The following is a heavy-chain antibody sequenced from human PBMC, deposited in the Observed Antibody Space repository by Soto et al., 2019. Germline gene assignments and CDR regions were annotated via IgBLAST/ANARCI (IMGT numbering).Heavy chain of an antibody. D-gene: IGHD5-18*01. CDR3: ARANVDTAMVYYYYGMDV. CDR2: IIPIFGTA. J-gene: IGHJ6*02. V-gene: IGHV1-69*06. Sequence: QVQLVQSGAEVKKPGSSVKVSCKASGGTFSSYAISWVRQAPGQGLEWMGGIIPIFGTANYAQKFQGRVTITADKSTSTAYMELSSLRSEDTAVYYCARANVDTAMVYYYYGMDVWGQGTTVTVAS. CDR1: GGTFSSYA.